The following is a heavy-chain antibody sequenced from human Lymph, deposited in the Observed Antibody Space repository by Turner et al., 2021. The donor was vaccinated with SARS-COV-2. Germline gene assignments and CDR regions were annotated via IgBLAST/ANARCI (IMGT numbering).Heavy chain of an antibody. CDR2: IYPGDSDT. V-gene: IGHV5-51*01. Sequence: EVQLAQSGAEVKKPGESLKISCRPSGYSFTTYWIGWGRQRPGKGLEWMGIIYPGDSDTRYSPSFQGQGTISTDKSISTAYPQWRSLKASDTAMYYCARREWGGSLGHIDYWGQGTLVTVSS. CDR3: ARREWGGSLGHIDY. CDR1: GYSFTTYW. J-gene: IGHJ4*02. D-gene: IGHD3-3*01.